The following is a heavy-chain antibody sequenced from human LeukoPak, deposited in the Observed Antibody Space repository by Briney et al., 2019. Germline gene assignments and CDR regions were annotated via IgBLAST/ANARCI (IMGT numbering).Heavy chain of an antibody. Sequence: GGSLRLSCAASGFTFSSYAMSWVRQAPGKGLEWVSAISGSGGSTYYADSVKGRLTISRDNSKNTLYLQMNSLRAEDTAVYYCARDVGFTYYYYGMDVWGQGTTVTVSS. CDR2: ISGSGGST. CDR1: GFTFSSYA. D-gene: IGHD2-15*01. CDR3: ARDVGFTYYYYGMDV. V-gene: IGHV3-23*01. J-gene: IGHJ6*02.